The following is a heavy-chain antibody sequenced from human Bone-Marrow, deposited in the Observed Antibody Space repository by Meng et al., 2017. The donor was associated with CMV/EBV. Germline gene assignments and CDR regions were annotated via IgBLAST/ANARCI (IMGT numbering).Heavy chain of an antibody. CDR2: IYYSGST. Sequence: SETLSLTCTVSDGSISSGGYYWSWIRQHPGKGLEWIGYIYYSGSTDYSPTLKSRVTISVEKSRNQFSLKLNSVTAADTAVYYCARVGAGWLQFFDFWGQGTLVTVSS. CDR3: ARVGAGWLQFFDF. J-gene: IGHJ4*02. CDR1: DGSISSGGYY. V-gene: IGHV4-31*03. D-gene: IGHD5-24*01.